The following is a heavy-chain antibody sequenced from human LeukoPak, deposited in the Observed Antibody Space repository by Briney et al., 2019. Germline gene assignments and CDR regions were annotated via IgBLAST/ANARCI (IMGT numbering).Heavy chain of an antibody. D-gene: IGHD2-2*01. CDR2: IRSKANSYAT. CDR1: GFNFSGSA. V-gene: IGHV3-73*01. Sequence: PGGSLKLSCAASGFNFSGSAMHWVRQASGKGLGWVGRIRSKANSYATAYAASVKGRFTISRDDSKNTAYLQMNSLKTEDTAVYYCTRSTTLNDYWGQGTLVTVSS. J-gene: IGHJ4*02. CDR3: TRSTTLNDY.